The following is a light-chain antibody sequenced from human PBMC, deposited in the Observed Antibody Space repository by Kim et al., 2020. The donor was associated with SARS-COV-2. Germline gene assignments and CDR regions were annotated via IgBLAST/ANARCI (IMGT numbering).Light chain of an antibody. J-gene: IGLJ2*01. CDR1: NIGSKS. CDR2: YDS. Sequence: SYELTQPPSVSVAPGKTARITCGGNNIGSKSVHWYQQKPGQAPVLVIYYDSDRPSGIPERFSGSNSGNTATLTISRVEAGDEADYYCQVWDSSSRGVVFGGGTQLTVL. CDR3: QVWDSSSRGVV. V-gene: IGLV3-21*04.